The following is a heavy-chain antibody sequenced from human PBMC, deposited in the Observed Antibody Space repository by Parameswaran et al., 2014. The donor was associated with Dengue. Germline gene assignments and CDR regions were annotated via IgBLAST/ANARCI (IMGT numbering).Heavy chain of an antibody. J-gene: IGHJ6*02. Sequence: VRQAPGKGLEWVSYISSSGSTIYYADSVKGRFTISRDNAENSLYLQMNSLRAEDTAVYYCARGDTAMATYYYYYYGMDVWGQGTTVTVSS. CDR3: ARGDTAMATYYYYYYGMDV. D-gene: IGHD5-18*01. V-gene: IGHV3-48*03. CDR2: ISSSGSTI.